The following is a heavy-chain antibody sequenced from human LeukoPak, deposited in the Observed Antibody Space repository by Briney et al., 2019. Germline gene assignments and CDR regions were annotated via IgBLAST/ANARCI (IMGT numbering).Heavy chain of an antibody. Sequence: GGSLRLSCAASGFTFSSYAMSWVRQAPGKGLEWVSAISGSGGSTYYADSAKGRFTISRDNSKNTLYLQMNSLRAEDTAVYYRAKGSGSGWYRNWFDPWGQGTLVTVSS. CDR3: AKGSGSGWYRNWFDP. V-gene: IGHV3-23*01. CDR1: GFTFSSYA. CDR2: ISGSGGST. D-gene: IGHD6-19*01. J-gene: IGHJ5*02.